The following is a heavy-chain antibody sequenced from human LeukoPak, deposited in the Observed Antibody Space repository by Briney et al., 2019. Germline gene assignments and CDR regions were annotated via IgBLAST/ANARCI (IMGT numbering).Heavy chain of an antibody. CDR3: TRATKWPVTTD. J-gene: IGHJ4*02. D-gene: IGHD4-17*01. CDR1: GGPNSNHF. V-gene: IGHV4-59*11. CDR2: IYTGGTT. Sequence: PSETLALLCTVSGGPNSNHFRSWIRQPPGKGLEWIGNIYTGGTTNYNPSLKSGVTISIDTSKNQLSLHLASVTAADTAVYYCTRATKWPVTTDWSQGTLVTVSS.